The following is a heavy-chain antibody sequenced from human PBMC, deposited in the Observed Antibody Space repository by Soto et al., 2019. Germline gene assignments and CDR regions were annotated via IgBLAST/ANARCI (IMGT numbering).Heavy chain of an antibody. D-gene: IGHD5-18*01. Sequence: GASVKVSCKASGGTFSSYAISWVRQAPGRGLEWMGGIIPIFGTANYAQKFQGRVTITADESTSTAYMELSSLRSEDTAVYYCAARVDTAMVEPDYYCYGMDVWRQGTTDIVYS. V-gene: IGHV1-69*13. CDR2: IIPIFGTA. CDR1: GGTFSSYA. CDR3: AARVDTAMVEPDYYCYGMDV. J-gene: IGHJ6*01.